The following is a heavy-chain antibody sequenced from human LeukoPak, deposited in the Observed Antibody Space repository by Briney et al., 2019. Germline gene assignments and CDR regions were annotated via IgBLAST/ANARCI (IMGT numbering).Heavy chain of an antibody. D-gene: IGHD1-26*01. Sequence: GGSLRLSCAASGLTFRSYAMTWVRQAPGKGLEWVSFISINTDTFYADSVRGRFTISRDSSKNTLFLQMNSLRDEDSAVYYCAIAQSWDELFDSGRQGTLVTVSS. V-gene: IGHV3-23*01. CDR1: GLTFRSYA. J-gene: IGHJ4*02. CDR2: ISINTDT. CDR3: AIAQSWDELFDS.